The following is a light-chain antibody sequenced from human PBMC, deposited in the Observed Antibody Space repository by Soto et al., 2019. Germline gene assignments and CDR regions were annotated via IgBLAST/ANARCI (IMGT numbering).Light chain of an antibody. Sequence: SVLTQPASVSGSPGQSITISCTGPSSDVGSYNLVSWYQQHPGKAPKLMIYEVSKRPSGVSNRFSGSKSGNTASLTISGLQAEDEADYYCCSYAGSSTSVFGTGTKVTVL. CDR3: CSYAGSSTSV. CDR1: SSDVGSYNL. CDR2: EVS. V-gene: IGLV2-23*02. J-gene: IGLJ1*01.